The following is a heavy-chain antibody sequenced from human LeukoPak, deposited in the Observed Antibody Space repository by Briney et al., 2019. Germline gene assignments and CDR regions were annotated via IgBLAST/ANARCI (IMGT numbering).Heavy chain of an antibody. Sequence: SETLSLTCAVSGYSISIGYYWGWIRQPPGRGLEWFGSIYHSGSTYYNPSLKSRVTISVDTSKNFSLNLSSVTAADTAVYYCARGNSDWLNWFDPWGQGTLVTVSS. CDR3: ARGNSDWLNWFDP. J-gene: IGHJ5*02. CDR2: IYHSGST. V-gene: IGHV4-38-2*01. CDR1: GYSISIGYY. D-gene: IGHD6-19*01.